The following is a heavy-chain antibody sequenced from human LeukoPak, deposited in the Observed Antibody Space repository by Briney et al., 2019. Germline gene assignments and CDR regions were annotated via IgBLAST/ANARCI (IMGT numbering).Heavy chain of an antibody. J-gene: IGHJ4*02. Sequence: GGSLRLSCAASGFTFSSCAMSWVRQAPGKGLEWVSAISGSGGSTYYADSVKGRFTISRDNSKNTLYLQMNSLRAEDTAVYYCAKGHLPYSSSWSDYWGQGTLVTVSS. V-gene: IGHV3-23*01. CDR1: GFTFSSCA. CDR2: ISGSGGST. D-gene: IGHD6-13*01. CDR3: AKGHLPYSSSWSDY.